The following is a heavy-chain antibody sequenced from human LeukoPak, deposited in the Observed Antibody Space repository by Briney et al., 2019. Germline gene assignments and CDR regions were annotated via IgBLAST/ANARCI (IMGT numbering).Heavy chain of an antibody. D-gene: IGHD3/OR15-3a*01. CDR2: ITGSGTST. CDR1: GFTFSRYA. Sequence: PGGSLRLSCAASGFTFSRYAMSWVRQAPGKGLEWVSGITGSGTSTYYADSVKGRFTISRDNSKNTLYLQMNSLRDEDTAIYYCAKKSGADFPPLYWGQGTLVTVSS. J-gene: IGHJ4*02. CDR3: AKKSGADFPPLY. V-gene: IGHV3-23*01.